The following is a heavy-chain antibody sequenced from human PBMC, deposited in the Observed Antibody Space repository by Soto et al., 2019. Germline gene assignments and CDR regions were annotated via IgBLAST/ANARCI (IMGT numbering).Heavy chain of an antibody. CDR3: AQTLGSAVAGPGRFDL. CDR1: GGTFRNYA. D-gene: IGHD6-19*01. Sequence: QVQLVQSGAEVKKPGSSVKVSCKASGGTFRNYAISWVRQAPGQGLEWMGGITPFFGTANYAQKFQGRVRITADESMSTAYMELSRLRSEDTAVYYCAQTLGSAVAGPGRFDLWGRGTLVTVSS. V-gene: IGHV1-69*12. CDR2: ITPFFGTA. J-gene: IGHJ2*01.